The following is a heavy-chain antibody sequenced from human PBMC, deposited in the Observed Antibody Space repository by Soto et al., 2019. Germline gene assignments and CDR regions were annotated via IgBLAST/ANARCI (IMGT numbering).Heavy chain of an antibody. Sequence: QVQLVQSGAEVKKPGASVKVSCKASGYTFTSYGISWVRQAPGQGLEWMGWISAYNGNTNYAQKLQGRVTMATDTSTSTAYMELGSLRSDDTAVYYCARGTGSTIFGVVIIGDWFDPWCQGTLVTVSS. V-gene: IGHV1-18*04. D-gene: IGHD3-3*01. CDR3: ARGTGSTIFGVVIIGDWFDP. CDR1: GYTFTSYG. CDR2: ISAYNGNT. J-gene: IGHJ5*02.